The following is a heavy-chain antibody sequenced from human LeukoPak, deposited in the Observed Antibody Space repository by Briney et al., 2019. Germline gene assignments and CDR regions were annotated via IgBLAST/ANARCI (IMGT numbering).Heavy chain of an antibody. V-gene: IGHV3-30-3*01. D-gene: IGHD6-19*01. CDR2: ISYDGSNK. CDR3: ARGTPSSSGWLYYGMDV. J-gene: IGHJ6*02. CDR1: GFTFSNAW. Sequence: GGSLRLSCAASGFTFSNAWMSWVRQAPSKGLEWVAVISYDGSNKYYADSVKGRFTISRDNSKNTLYLQMNSLRAEDTAVYYCARGTPSSSGWLYYGMDVWGQGTTVTVSS.